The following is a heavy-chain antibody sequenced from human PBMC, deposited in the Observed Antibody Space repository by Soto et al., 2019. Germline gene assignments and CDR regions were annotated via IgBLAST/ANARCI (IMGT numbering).Heavy chain of an antibody. J-gene: IGHJ4*02. CDR3: ARSAMVRGVPLDY. D-gene: IGHD3-10*01. V-gene: IGHV4-30-4*01. CDR1: GGSIGNGEYY. Sequence: PLETLCLTCTVGGGSIGNGEYYWSWIRQPPGKGLEWIGYIYYSGSTYYNPSLKSRVTISVDTSKNQSSLKLSSVTAADTAVYYCARSAMVRGVPLDYWGQGTLVTVSS. CDR2: IYYSGST.